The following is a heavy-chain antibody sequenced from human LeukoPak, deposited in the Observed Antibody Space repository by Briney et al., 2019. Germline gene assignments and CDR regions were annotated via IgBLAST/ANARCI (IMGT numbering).Heavy chain of an antibody. CDR3: ARGVSGSYSNFDY. V-gene: IGHV1-18*01. CDR1: GYTFTSYG. J-gene: IGHJ4*02. CDR2: ISAYNGNT. D-gene: IGHD1-26*01. Sequence: ASVKVSCKASGYTFTSYGISWVRQAPGQGLEWMGWISAYNGNTNYAQKLQGRVTMTRDTSTSTVYMELSSPRSEDTAVYYCARGVSGSYSNFDYWGQGTLVTVSS.